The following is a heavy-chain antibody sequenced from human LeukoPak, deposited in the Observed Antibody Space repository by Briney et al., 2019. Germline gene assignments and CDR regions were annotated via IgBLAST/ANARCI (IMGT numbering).Heavy chain of an antibody. CDR1: GFTFSSYN. CDR2: ISSTSSYI. V-gene: IGHV3-21*01. Sequence: GGSLRLSCAASGFTFSSYNMNWVRQTPGKGLEWVSSISSTSSYIYYSDSVKGRFTISRDNAKNSLYLQMNSLRAEDTAVYYCARGLGSYAYSDAFDIWGQGTMVTVSS. J-gene: IGHJ3*02. D-gene: IGHD3-16*01. CDR3: ARGLGSYAYSDAFDI.